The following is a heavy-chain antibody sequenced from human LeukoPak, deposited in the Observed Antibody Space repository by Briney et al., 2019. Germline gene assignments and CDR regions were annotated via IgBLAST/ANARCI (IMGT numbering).Heavy chain of an antibody. V-gene: IGHV4-39*01. Sequence: SETLSLTCTVSGGSISSSSYYWGWIRQPPGKGLEWIGSIYYSGSTYYNPSLKSRVTISVDTSKNQFSLKLSSVTAADTAVYYCARHERGELVDYWGQGTLVTVSS. CDR3: ARHERGELVDY. CDR1: GGSISSSSYY. CDR2: IYYSGST. J-gene: IGHJ4*02. D-gene: IGHD1-26*01.